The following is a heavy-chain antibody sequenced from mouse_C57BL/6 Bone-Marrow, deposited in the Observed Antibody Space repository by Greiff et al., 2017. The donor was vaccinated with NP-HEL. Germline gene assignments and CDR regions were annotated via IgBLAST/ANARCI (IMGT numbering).Heavy chain of an antibody. J-gene: IGHJ3*01. CDR3: AKNEGYYYDCGAWYAY. D-gene: IGHD2-4*01. CDR1: GFSLTSYG. Sequence: VKLMESGPGLVAPSQSLSITCTVSGFSLTSYGVSWVRQPPGKGLEWLGVIWGDGSTNYHSALISRLSISQDTSKSQVFVKLNSLPSEDPATYYCAKNEGYYYDCGAWYAYWGQGTLVTVSA. V-gene: IGHV2-3*01. CDR2: IWGDGST.